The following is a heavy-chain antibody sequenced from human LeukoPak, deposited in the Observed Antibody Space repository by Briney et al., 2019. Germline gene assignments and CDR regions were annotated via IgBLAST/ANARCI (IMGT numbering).Heavy chain of an antibody. CDR1: GGSFSTSG. D-gene: IGHD7-27*01. CDR2: VIPIYGTP. V-gene: IGHV1-69*05. J-gene: IGHJ6*02. Sequence: SVKVSCKASGGSFSTSGFSWVRQAPGQGLEWMGGVIPIYGTPSYAQKFQGRVTITTDESTRTAYMELSSVRSEDTAVYYCARDHWGIVENGYDYFYYDMDVWGQGTTVTVSS. CDR3: ARDHWGIVENGYDYFYYDMDV.